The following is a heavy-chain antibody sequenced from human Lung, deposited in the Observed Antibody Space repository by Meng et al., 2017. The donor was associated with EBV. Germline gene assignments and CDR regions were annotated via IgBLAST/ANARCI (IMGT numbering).Heavy chain of an antibody. CDR3: ARGGWSSSWGN. CDR1: GGSLSGYY. V-gene: IGHV4-34*01. CDR2: INHSGST. J-gene: IGHJ4*02. Sequence: QLQQWCAGLLQPSATLALPCAVHGGSLSGYYWSWIRQPPGKGLEWIGEINHSGSTNYTPSLKSRVTISVDTSKNQFSLKLSSVTAADTAVYYCARGGWSSSWGNWGQGTLVTVSS. D-gene: IGHD6-13*01.